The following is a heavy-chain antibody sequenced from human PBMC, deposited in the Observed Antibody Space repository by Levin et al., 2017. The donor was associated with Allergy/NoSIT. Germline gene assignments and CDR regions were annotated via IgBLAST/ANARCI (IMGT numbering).Heavy chain of an antibody. J-gene: IGHJ4*02. V-gene: IGHV4-38-2*02. D-gene: IGHD6-19*01. CDR3: ARGRSVVGPGDYFDY. Sequence: SETLSLTCTVSGFSISSAYYWGWIRQPPGKGLEWIGNIFHSGSTNYNPSLKSRVTISVDTSKNQLSLKVNSVTAADTAVYYCARGRSVVGPGDYFDYWGQGTLVTDSS. CDR2: IFHSGST. CDR1: GFSISSAYY.